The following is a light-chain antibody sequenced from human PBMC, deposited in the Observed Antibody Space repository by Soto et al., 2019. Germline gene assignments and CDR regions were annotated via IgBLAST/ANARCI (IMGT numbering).Light chain of an antibody. Sequence: DIQVTQSPSSVSASVGDRVTITCRASQDINNWLAWYQQKPGKTPKLLIYTTSNLQSGVPSRFSGSGSGTDFTLTISSLQPEDFATYYCQQANSFPLTFGGGTKVEIK. V-gene: IGKV1D-12*01. CDR1: QDINNW. J-gene: IGKJ4*01. CDR3: QQANSFPLT. CDR2: TTS.